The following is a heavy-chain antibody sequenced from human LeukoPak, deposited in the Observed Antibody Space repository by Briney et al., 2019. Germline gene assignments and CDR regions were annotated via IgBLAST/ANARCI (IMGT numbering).Heavy chain of an antibody. CDR3: ARGRCLDP. CDR2: INPSGST. CDR1: GGSFSGYY. Sequence: AQTLSLTCAVYGGSFSGYYWSWIRQPPGKGLEWIGEINPSGSTNYTPSLKSRVTISVDTSKNQFSLKLSSVTAADTAVYYCARGRCLDPWGQGTLVTVSS. V-gene: IGHV4-34*01. D-gene: IGHD2-8*01. J-gene: IGHJ5*02.